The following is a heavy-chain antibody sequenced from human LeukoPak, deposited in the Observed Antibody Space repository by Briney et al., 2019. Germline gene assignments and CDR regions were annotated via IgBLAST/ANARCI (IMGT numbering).Heavy chain of an antibody. CDR2: ISWNSGSI. V-gene: IGHV3-9*01. J-gene: IGHJ4*02. Sequence: GGSLRLSCAASGFTFDDYAMHWVRQGPGMGLEWVSGISWNSGSIVYADSVRGRFTISRDNAKNSLYLQMNSLRPEDTALYYCTIGYCGTTSCHIDYWGQGTLVTVSS. CDR3: TIGYCGTTSCHIDY. CDR1: GFTFDDYA. D-gene: IGHD2-2*02.